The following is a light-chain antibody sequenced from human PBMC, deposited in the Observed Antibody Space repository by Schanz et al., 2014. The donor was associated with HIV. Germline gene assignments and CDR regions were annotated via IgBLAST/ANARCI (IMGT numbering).Light chain of an antibody. Sequence: DIQMTQFPSTLSASVGDRVTITCRASQSIGDSLAWFQQKPGRAPQLLIYAASSLQSGAPLRFSGSGSGTDFTLTISSLQPEDFATYYCQQSYDTPLTFGGGTKVEIK. CDR3: QQSYDTPLT. CDR2: AAS. V-gene: IGKV1-39*01. CDR1: QSIGDS. J-gene: IGKJ4*01.